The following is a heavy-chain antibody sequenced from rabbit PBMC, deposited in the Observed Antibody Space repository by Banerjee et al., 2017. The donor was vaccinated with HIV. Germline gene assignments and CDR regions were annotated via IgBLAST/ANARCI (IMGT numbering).Heavy chain of an antibody. CDR2: IYGGSSGNT. V-gene: IGHV1S45*01. D-gene: IGHD1-1*01. CDR1: GFSFSRNYW. Sequence: QEQLEESGGDLVKPGASLTLTCTASGFSFSRNYWICWVRQAPGKGLEWIACIYGGSSGNTYYASWAKGRFTISKTSSTTVTLQMTSLTAADTATYFCATDRGSAYYVVFNLWGPGTLVTVS. J-gene: IGHJ4*01. CDR3: ATDRGSAYYVVFNL.